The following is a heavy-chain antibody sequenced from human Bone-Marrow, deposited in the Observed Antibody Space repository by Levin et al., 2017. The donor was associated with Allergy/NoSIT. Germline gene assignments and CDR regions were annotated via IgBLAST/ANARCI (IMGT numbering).Heavy chain of an antibody. CDR2: IYYSGPP. J-gene: IGHJ6*03. Sequence: SQTLSLTCSVSGGSISRFYWSWVRQPPGKGLEWIGYIYYSGPPIYNPSLKSRVTISLDTPKSQFSLKLTSVTAADTALYFCARGDDSPARFYMDVWGKGTTVTVSS. V-gene: IGHV4-59*01. CDR1: GGSISRFY. CDR3: ARGDDSPARFYMDV. D-gene: IGHD5-24*01.